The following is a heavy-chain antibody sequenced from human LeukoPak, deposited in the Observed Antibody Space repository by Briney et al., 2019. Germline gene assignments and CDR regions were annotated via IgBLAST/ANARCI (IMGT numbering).Heavy chain of an antibody. CDR2: IWYDGSNK. D-gene: IGHD6-19*01. CDR3: ARDTWRAVAGIPSDY. V-gene: IGHV3-33*01. CDR1: RFTFSSYG. J-gene: IGHJ4*02. Sequence: GGSLRLSCAASRFTFSSYGMHWVRQAPGKGLEWVAVIWYDGSNKYYADSVKGRFTISRDNSKNTLYLQMNSLRAEDTAVYYCARDTWRAVAGIPSDYWGQGTLVTVSS.